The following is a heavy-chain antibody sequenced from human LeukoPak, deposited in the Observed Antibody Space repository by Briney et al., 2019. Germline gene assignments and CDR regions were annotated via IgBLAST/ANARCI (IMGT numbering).Heavy chain of an antibody. CDR3: ARGRWEMATRNAFDI. J-gene: IGHJ3*02. D-gene: IGHD5-24*01. V-gene: IGHV4-59*12. Sequence: SETLSLTCTVSGGSISSYYWSWIRQPPGKGLEWIGYIYYSGSTYYNPSLKSRVTISVDTSKNQFSLKLSSVTAADTAVYYCARGRWEMATRNAFDIWGQGTMVTVSS. CDR1: GGSISSYY. CDR2: IYYSGST.